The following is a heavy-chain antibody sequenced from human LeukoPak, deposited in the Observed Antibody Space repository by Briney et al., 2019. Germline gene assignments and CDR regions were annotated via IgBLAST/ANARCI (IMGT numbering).Heavy chain of an antibody. CDR3: ATFGSGSYYSY. CDR1: GYNFPGYN. CDR2: INPSSGGT. J-gene: IGHJ4*02. D-gene: IGHD3-10*01. V-gene: IGHV1-2*02. Sequence: ASVNVSCKASGYNFPGYNIHWVRQAPGQGLEWMGWINPSSGGTNYAQKFQGRVTMTRDTSISTAYMDMRRLRSDDTAVYYCATFGSGSYYSYWGQGAPVTVSS.